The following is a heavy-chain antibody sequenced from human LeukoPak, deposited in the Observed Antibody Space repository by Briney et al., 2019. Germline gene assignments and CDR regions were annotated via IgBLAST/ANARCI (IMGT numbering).Heavy chain of an antibody. CDR3: ARDYYGSGSYYSDY. Sequence: PGGSLRLSCAASGFTFSSYGMSWVRQAPGKGLEWISGISGSGGNTYYADSVKGRFTISRDNAKNSLYLQMNSLRAEDTAVYYCARDYYGSGSYYSDYWGQGTLVTVSS. CDR1: GFTFSSYG. V-gene: IGHV3-23*01. D-gene: IGHD3-10*01. CDR2: ISGSGGNT. J-gene: IGHJ4*02.